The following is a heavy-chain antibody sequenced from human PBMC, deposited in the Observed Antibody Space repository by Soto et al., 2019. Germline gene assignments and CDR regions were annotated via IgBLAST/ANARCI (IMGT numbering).Heavy chain of an antibody. CDR2: ISAIGGST. CDR3: ANSWTTLTTGFDF. CDR1: GFTFSSYG. J-gene: IGHJ4*02. D-gene: IGHD4-17*01. Sequence: GGSLRLSCAAAGFTFSSYGMSWVRQAPGKGLEWVSTISAIGGSTYNADSVKGRFTISRDNSKNTLYLQMNNLRPEDTAMYYCANSWTTLTTGFDFWGQGALVTVSS. V-gene: IGHV3-23*01.